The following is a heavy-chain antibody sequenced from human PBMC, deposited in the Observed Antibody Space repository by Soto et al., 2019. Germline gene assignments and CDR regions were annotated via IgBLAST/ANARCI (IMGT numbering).Heavy chain of an antibody. D-gene: IGHD2-15*01. V-gene: IGHV3-7*01. J-gene: IGHJ4*02. CDR3: SRDVVVGAKALNY. CDR2: IKEDGSEK. CDR1: GFTFSNYW. Sequence: RLSCAASGFTFSNYWMAWVRQAPGKGLEWVANIKEDGSEKHYVDSVKGRFTISRDNAKNSLYLQMNSLRVEDTAVYFCSRDVVVGAKALNYWGQGALVTVS.